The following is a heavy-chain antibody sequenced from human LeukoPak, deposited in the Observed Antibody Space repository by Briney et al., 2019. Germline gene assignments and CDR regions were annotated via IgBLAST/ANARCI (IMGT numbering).Heavy chain of an antibody. Sequence: SVKVSCKASGGTFSSYGITWVRQAPGQGLEWMGRIIPIFGTAKYVQKFQGRVTITADTSTSTAYMELSSLRSEDTAVYYCARTNYYDSSGYQGAGTYYYGMDVWGQGTTVTVSS. V-gene: IGHV1-69*06. D-gene: IGHD3-22*01. CDR2: IIPIFGTA. J-gene: IGHJ6*02. CDR3: ARTNYYDSSGYQGAGTYYYGMDV. CDR1: GGTFSSYG.